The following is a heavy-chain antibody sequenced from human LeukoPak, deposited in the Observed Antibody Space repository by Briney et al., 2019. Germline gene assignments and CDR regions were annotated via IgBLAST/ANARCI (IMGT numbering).Heavy chain of an antibody. D-gene: IGHD3-22*01. CDR1: GDTFSNYG. Sequence: SVKVSCKASGDTFSNYGLSWVRQAPGQGLEWMGRIMPISGIANYAQKLQDRVTINTDESTSTVYMELNSLRSEDTAVYYCARDLYYYDSGGPDYWGQGTLVSVSS. V-gene: IGHV1-69*05. CDR2: IMPISGIA. J-gene: IGHJ4*02. CDR3: ARDLYYYDSGGPDY.